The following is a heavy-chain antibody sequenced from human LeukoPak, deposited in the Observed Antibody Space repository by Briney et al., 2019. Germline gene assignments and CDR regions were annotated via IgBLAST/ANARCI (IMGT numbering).Heavy chain of an antibody. J-gene: IGHJ4*02. CDR1: GGSISSSTYY. D-gene: IGHD6-13*01. Sequence: SETLXLTCTVSGGSISSSTYYWGWIRQPPGKGLEWIVYIYYTGSTNYNPSLKSRVTISVDTSKNQFSLKLSSVTAADTAVYYCARDRPGGSSLDYWGQGTLVTVSS. CDR3: ARDRPGGSSLDY. V-gene: IGHV4-61*01. CDR2: IYYTGST.